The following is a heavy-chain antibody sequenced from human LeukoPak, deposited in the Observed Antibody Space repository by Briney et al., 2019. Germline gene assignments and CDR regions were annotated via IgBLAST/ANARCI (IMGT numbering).Heavy chain of an antibody. Sequence: ASVKVSCKASGYTFTSYDINWVRQATGQGLEWMGWMNPNSGNTGYAQKFQGRVTMTRNTSISTAYMVLSSLRSEDTAVYYCASHPGDSGYDLKYWGQGTLVTVSS. J-gene: IGHJ4*02. CDR1: GYTFTSYD. V-gene: IGHV1-8*01. D-gene: IGHD5-12*01. CDR2: MNPNSGNT. CDR3: ASHPGDSGYDLKY.